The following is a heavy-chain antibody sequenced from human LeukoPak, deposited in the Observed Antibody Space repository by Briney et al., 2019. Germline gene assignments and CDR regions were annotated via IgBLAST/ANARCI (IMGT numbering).Heavy chain of an antibody. D-gene: IGHD2-8*01. CDR1: GYSLSSFQ. Sequence: GGSLRLSCAASGYSLSSFQMNWVRQAPGKGLEWISYISDSGTTEYYADSVKGRFTISRDNAKNSLYLQMNSLTGEDTALYYCARDGTTNRYNWFDSWGQGTLVTVSS. V-gene: IGHV3-48*03. CDR2: ISDSGTTE. CDR3: ARDGTTNRYNWFDS. J-gene: IGHJ5*01.